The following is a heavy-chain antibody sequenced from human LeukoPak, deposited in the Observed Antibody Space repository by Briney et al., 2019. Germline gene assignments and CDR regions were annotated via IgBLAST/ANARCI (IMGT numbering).Heavy chain of an antibody. Sequence: PGGSLRLSCAASGSTFSSYAMSWVRQAPGKGLEWVSAISGSGGSTYYADSVKGRFTISRDNSKNTLYLQMNSLRAEDTAVYYCAKGQNTYYYDSSGYFAFDYWGQGTLVTVSS. CDR2: ISGSGGST. CDR3: AKGQNTYYYDSSGYFAFDY. CDR1: GSTFSSYA. D-gene: IGHD3-22*01. J-gene: IGHJ4*02. V-gene: IGHV3-23*01.